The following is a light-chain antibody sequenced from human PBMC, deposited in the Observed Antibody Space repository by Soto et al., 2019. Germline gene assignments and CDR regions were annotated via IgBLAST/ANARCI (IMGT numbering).Light chain of an antibody. Sequence: QSVLTQPPTASGTPGQKVTISCSGSWSNIGRNYVYWYQQVPGTAPKLLIYRSYQRPSGVPDRFSGSKSGTSASLAISGRRSEDEADYYCVAWDNSLSGGVFGGGTQLTVL. V-gene: IGLV1-47*01. J-gene: IGLJ7*01. CDR1: WSNIGRNY. CDR3: VAWDNSLSGGV. CDR2: RSY.